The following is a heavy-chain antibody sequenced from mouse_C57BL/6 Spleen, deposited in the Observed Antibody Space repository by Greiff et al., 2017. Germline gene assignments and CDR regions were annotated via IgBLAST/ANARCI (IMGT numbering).Heavy chain of an antibody. J-gene: IGHJ2*01. Sequence: QVQLQQPGAELVKPGASVKLSCKASGYTFTSYWMHWVKQRPGQGLEWIGMIHPNSGSTNYNEKFKSKATLTVDKSSSTAYMQLSSLTSEDSAVYYCARRMVTTGADYWGQGTTLTVSS. CDR1: GYTFTSYW. CDR2: IHPNSGST. D-gene: IGHD2-2*01. V-gene: IGHV1-64*01. CDR3: ARRMVTTGADY.